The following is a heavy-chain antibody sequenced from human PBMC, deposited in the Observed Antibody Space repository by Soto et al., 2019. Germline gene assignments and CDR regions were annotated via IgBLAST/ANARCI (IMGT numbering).Heavy chain of an antibody. Sequence: PSETLSLTCTVSCGSISSGDYYWSWIRQPPGKGLEWIGYIYYSGSTYYNPSLKSRVTISVDTSKNQFSLKLSSVTAADTAVYYCARADLVGYGSGSYYYWGQGTLVTVSS. CDR2: IYYSGST. D-gene: IGHD3-10*01. CDR1: CGSISSGDYY. CDR3: ARADLVGYGSGSYYY. J-gene: IGHJ4*02. V-gene: IGHV4-30-4*01.